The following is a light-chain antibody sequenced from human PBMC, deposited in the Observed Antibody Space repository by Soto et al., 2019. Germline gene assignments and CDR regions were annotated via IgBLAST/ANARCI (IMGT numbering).Light chain of an antibody. V-gene: IGKV1-39*01. CDR3: QQSDSTLFN. CDR2: AAS. J-gene: IGKJ3*01. CDR1: QTIIRY. Sequence: DIQMTQSPSSLSASVGDRVNITCRASQTIIRYLNWYQQKPGRAPNLLIYAASSLHTGVPSRFSDSGSGTEFTRTIRSLQPEDSATYYCQQSDSTLFNFGPGNRVEIK.